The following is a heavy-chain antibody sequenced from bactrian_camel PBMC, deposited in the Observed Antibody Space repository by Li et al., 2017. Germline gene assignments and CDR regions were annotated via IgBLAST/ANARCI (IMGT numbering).Heavy chain of an antibody. D-gene: IGHD1*01. CDR1: GFTFSSYY. CDR2: IYTGGGST. Sequence: HVQLVESGGGLVQPGGSLTLSCAASGFTFSSYYMSWVRQAPGKGLEWVSSIYTGGGSTYYADSVKGRFTISKDNAKNTLYLQMNSLKPEDTAMYYCAADSRQRRVNYYRRLDANEYVVWGQGTQVTVS. J-gene: IGHJ4*01. V-gene: IGHV3-2*01. CDR3: AADSRQRRVNYYRRLDANEYVV.